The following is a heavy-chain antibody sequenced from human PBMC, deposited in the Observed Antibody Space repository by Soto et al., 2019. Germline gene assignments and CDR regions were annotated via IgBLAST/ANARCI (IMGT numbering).Heavy chain of an antibody. CDR1: GFTFSAYW. CDR2: IKEDGSET. J-gene: IGHJ4*02. CDR3: ARLRGDYFDN. V-gene: IGHV3-7*01. Sequence: EVQLVESGGGLVQPGGSLRLFCVASGFTFSAYWMTWVRQAPGKGLEWLANIKEDGSETHDLDGRFAISRDNAKNSLYLQMSSLRVEDTAVYYCARLRGDYFDNWGQGTLVTVSS.